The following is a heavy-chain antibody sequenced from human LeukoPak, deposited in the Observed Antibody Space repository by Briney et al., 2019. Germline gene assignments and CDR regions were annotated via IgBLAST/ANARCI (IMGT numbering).Heavy chain of an antibody. CDR3: VKDRLLVGPTNFDY. J-gene: IGHJ4*02. V-gene: IGHV3-64D*06. CDR2: MSSNGGST. D-gene: IGHD1-26*01. CDR1: GLTFSSYA. Sequence: GGSLRLSCSASGLTFSSYAMHWVRQAPGKGLEYVSAMSSNGGSTYYADAVKGRFTTSRDNSKNTLYLQMSSLRPEDTAVYYCVKDRLLVGPTNFDYWGQGTLVTVSS.